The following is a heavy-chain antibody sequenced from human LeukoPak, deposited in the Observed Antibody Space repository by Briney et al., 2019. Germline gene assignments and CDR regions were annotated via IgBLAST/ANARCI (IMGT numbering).Heavy chain of an antibody. D-gene: IGHD1-14*01. Sequence: PSETLSLTCTVSGGSISSDYWSWIRQSPGRGLEWIGNIWTSGITKYNPSLNSRVSISIDTSKNQFSLKVSSMTAADTAVYYCARQAQDGSDNYFDPWGQGTLVTVSS. CDR2: IWTSGIT. CDR1: GGSISSDY. CDR3: ARQAQDGSDNYFDP. J-gene: IGHJ5*02. V-gene: IGHV4-4*09.